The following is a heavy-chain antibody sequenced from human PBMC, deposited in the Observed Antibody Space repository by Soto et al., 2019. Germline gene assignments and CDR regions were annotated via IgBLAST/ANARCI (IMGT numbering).Heavy chain of an antibody. J-gene: IGHJ4*02. D-gene: IGHD3-10*01. V-gene: IGHV4-34*01. CDR3: AVRAPYYYGSGSYIDY. Sequence: SETLSLTCAVYGGSFSGYYWSWIRQPPGKGLEWIGEINHSGSTNYNPSLKSRVTISVDTSKNQFSLKLSSVTAADTAVYYCAVRAPYYYGSGSYIDYWGQGTLVTVSS. CDR2: INHSGST. CDR1: GGSFSGYY.